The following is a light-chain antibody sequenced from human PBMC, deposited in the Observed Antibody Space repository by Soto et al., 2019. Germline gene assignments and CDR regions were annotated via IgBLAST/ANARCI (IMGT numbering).Light chain of an antibody. CDR1: SSDVGAYNY. V-gene: IGLV2-11*01. CDR2: DVN. Sequence: QSALTQPRSVSGSPGQSVTISCTGSSSDVGAYNYVSWYQHNTGKAPKLLIYDVNKRPSGVPDRFSGSKFGNTASLTISGLQADDEATFYCCSYAGSYDYVFGTGNKV. J-gene: IGLJ1*01. CDR3: CSYAGSYDYV.